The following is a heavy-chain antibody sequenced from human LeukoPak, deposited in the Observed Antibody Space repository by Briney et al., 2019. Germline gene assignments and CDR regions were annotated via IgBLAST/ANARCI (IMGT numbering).Heavy chain of an antibody. V-gene: IGHV1-2*02. D-gene: IGHD3-10*01. J-gene: IGHJ4*02. Sequence: ASLKVSCKTSGYTFTDHYIHWIRQTPQRGLEWLGCITPQRGSTDSAQNFQGRLTMTRDTSINAAYMELFSLTSDDTAIYYCARSTLIMIRGAVDYWGQGSLVAVSS. CDR2: ITPQRGST. CDR3: ARSTLIMIRGAVDY. CDR1: GYTFTDHY.